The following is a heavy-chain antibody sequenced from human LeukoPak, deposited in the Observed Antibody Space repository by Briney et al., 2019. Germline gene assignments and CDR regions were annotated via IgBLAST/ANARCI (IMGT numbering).Heavy chain of an antibody. Sequence: PSETLSLTCTVSGGSISSYYWSWIRQPAGKGLEWIGRIYTSGSTNYNPSLKSRVTMSVDTSKNQFSLKLSSVTAADTAVYYCATRTYSSGWYYFDYWGQGTLVIVSS. V-gene: IGHV4-4*07. CDR2: IYTSGST. CDR3: ATRTYSSGWYYFDY. D-gene: IGHD6-19*01. CDR1: GGSISSYY. J-gene: IGHJ4*02.